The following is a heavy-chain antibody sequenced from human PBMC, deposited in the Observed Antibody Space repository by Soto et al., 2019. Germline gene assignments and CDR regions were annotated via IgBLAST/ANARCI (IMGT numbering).Heavy chain of an antibody. J-gene: IGHJ1*01. Sequence: GGSLRLSCAASGFTFSSYGMHWVRQAPGKGLEWVAVISYDGSNKYYADSVKGRFTISRDNSKNTLYLQMNSLRAEDTAVYYCANGGSFGVVLAEYFQHWGQGTLVTVSS. CDR1: GFTFSSYG. CDR2: ISYDGSNK. CDR3: ANGGSFGVVLAEYFQH. D-gene: IGHD3-3*01. V-gene: IGHV3-30*18.